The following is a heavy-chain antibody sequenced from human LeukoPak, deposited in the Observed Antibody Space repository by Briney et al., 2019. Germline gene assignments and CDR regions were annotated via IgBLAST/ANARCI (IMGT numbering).Heavy chain of an antibody. V-gene: IGHV3-23*01. CDR1: GFTFSSYG. Sequence: PGGSLRLSCAASGFTFSSYGMHWVRQAPGKGLEWVSAISGSGGSTYYADSVKGRFTISRDNSKNTLSLQMNSLRAEDTAVYYCAKGPPSRITARAPYYFYYMDVWGQGTTVTVSS. J-gene: IGHJ6*03. CDR3: AKGPPSRITARAPYYFYYMDV. CDR2: ISGSGGST. D-gene: IGHD6-13*01.